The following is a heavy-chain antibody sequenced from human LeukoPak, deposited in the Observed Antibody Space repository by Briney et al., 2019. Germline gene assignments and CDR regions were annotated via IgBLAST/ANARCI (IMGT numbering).Heavy chain of an antibody. D-gene: IGHD6-19*01. CDR3: AKDVAPDSGWDLDY. CDR2: IYNSGSRT. V-gene: IGHV3-23*05. CDR1: GFTFSTYS. Sequence: GGSLRLSCAAPGFTFSTYSMTWVRQTPGKGLEGVSSIYNSGSRTFYGDSVKGRFTVSRDNSKNTLYLQMNSLRAEDTAVYYCAKDVAPDSGWDLDYWGQGTLVTVSS. J-gene: IGHJ4*02.